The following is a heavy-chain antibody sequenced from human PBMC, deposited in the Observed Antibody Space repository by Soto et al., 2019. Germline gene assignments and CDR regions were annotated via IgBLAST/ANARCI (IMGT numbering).Heavy chain of an antibody. D-gene: IGHD4-17*01. Sequence: SETLSLTCTVSGGSISSSSYYWGWIRQPPGKGLEWIGSIYYSGSTYYNPSLKSRVTISVDTSKNQCSLKLSSVTAADTAVYYCATYTTVSKRGNWFDPWGQGTLVTVSS. CDR3: ATYTTVSKRGNWFDP. V-gene: IGHV4-39*01. CDR1: GGSISSSSYY. J-gene: IGHJ5*02. CDR2: IYYSGST.